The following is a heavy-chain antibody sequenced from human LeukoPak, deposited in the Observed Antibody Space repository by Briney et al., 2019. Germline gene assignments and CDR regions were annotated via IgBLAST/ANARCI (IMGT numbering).Heavy chain of an antibody. CDR2: ISTSSSYM. Sequence: PGGSLRLSCAASGFNLRAYNMNWVRQAPGKGLEWVSSISTSSSYMYYANSVKGRFTISRDNAENSLYLQMHSLRVEDTALYYCARDDNWNDKPFDFWGQGTLVTVSS. V-gene: IGHV3-21*01. D-gene: IGHD1-20*01. CDR3: ARDDNWNDKPFDF. CDR1: GFNLRAYN. J-gene: IGHJ4*02.